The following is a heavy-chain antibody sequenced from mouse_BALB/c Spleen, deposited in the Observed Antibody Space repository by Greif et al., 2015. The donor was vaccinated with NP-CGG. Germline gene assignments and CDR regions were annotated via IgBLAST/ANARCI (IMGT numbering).Heavy chain of an antibody. CDR3: TGYDFAY. Sequence: LQQSGSELVWPGASVKLSCKASGYTFTSYWMHWVKQRHGQGLEWIGNIYPGSGSTNYDEKLKSKGTLTVDTSSSTAFMHLSSLTSEDSAVYYCTGYDFAYWGQGTLVTVSA. V-gene: IGHV1S22*01. CDR2: IYPGSGST. CDR1: GYTFTSYW. D-gene: IGHD2-14*01. J-gene: IGHJ3*01.